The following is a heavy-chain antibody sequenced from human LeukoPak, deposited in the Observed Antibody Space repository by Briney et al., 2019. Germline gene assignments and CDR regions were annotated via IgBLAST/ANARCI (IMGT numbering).Heavy chain of an antibody. J-gene: IGHJ5*02. CDR3: ARHRLEWELPGGWFDP. V-gene: IGHV4-34*01. CDR1: GGSFSGYY. D-gene: IGHD1-26*01. CDR2: INHSGST. Sequence: SETLSLTCAVYGGSFSGYYWSWIRQPPGKGLEWIGEINHSGSTNYNPPLKSRVTISVDTSKNQFSLKLSSVTAADTAVYYCARHRLEWELPGGWFDPWGQGTLVTVSS.